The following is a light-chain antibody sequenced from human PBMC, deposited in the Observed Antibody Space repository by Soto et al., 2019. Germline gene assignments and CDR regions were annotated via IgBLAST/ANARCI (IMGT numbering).Light chain of an antibody. Sequence: QSALTQPASVSGSPGQSITISCTGTSIDVGGYNYVSWYQQNPGKAPKLMIYDVSNRPSGVSNRFSGSKSGNTASLTISGLQAEDEADYYCSSYTSSSTLLYVFGTGTKLTVL. V-gene: IGLV2-14*01. CDR3: SSYTSSSTLLYV. CDR1: SIDVGGYNY. J-gene: IGLJ1*01. CDR2: DVS.